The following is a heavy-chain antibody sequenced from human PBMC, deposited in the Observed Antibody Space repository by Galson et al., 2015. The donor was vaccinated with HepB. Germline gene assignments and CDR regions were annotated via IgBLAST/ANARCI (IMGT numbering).Heavy chain of an antibody. V-gene: IGHV4-59*01. J-gene: IGHJ6*02. Sequence: TLSLTCTVSGGSISSYYWSWIRQPPGKGLEWIGYIYYSGSTNYNPSLKSRVTISVDTSKNQFSRKLSSVTAAATAVYYCARARAVLGVEPLGYGMDVGGQGTTSTVSS. CDR1: GGSISSYY. CDR2: IYYSGST. D-gene: IGHD3-3*01. CDR3: ARARAVLGVEPLGYGMDV.